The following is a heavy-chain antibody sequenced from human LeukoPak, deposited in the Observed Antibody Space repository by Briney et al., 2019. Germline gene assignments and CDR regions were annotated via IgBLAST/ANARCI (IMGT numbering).Heavy chain of an antibody. CDR2: IYYSGST. CDR1: GGSISGGGYY. J-gene: IGHJ4*02. D-gene: IGHD5-18*01. CDR3: ARAGYSYGYRDY. V-gene: IGHV4-31*03. Sequence: SQTLSLTCTVSGGSISGGGYYWSWIRQHPGKGLEWIGYIYYSGSTYYNPSLKSRVTISVDTSKNQFSLKLSSVTAADTAVYYCARAGYSYGYRDYWGQGTLVAVSS.